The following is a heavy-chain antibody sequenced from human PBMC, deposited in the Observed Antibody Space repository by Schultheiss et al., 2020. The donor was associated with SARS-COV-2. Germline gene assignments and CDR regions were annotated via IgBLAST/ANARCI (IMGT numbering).Heavy chain of an antibody. D-gene: IGHD6-19*01. CDR3: ARDRLSSGWYPDS. CDR1: GGSFSGYY. CDR2: INHSGST. V-gene: IGHV4-34*01. J-gene: IGHJ4*02. Sequence: SETLSLTCAVYGGSFSGYYWSWIRQPPGKGLEWIGEINHSGSTNYNPSLKSRVTISVDTSKNQFSLQLNSVTPEDTAVYYCARDRLSSGWYPDSWGQGTQVTVSS.